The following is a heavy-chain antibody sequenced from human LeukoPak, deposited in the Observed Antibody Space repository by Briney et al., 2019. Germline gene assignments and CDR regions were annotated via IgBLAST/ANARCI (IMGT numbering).Heavy chain of an antibody. J-gene: IGHJ4*02. Sequence: PSETLSLTCSVSGDSISSSNYMSWVRQAPGKGLEWVSVIYSGGATFYADSVKGRFTISRDDSENTLYLQMNSLRAEDTAVYYCARGSHIGAAGIFDNWGQGTLVTVSS. CDR2: IYSGGAT. CDR3: ARGSHIGAAGIFDN. CDR1: GDSISSSNY. V-gene: IGHV3-53*01. D-gene: IGHD6-13*01.